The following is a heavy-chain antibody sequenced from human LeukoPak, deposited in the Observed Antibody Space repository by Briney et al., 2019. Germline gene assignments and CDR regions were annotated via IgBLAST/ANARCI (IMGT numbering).Heavy chain of an antibody. Sequence: SETLSLTCTVSGGSISSSSYYWGWIRQPPGKGLEWIGSIYYSGCTYYNPSLKSRVTISVDTSKNQFSLKLSSVTAADTAVYYCARQNDVVVPAAGYFDYWGQGTLVTVSS. D-gene: IGHD2-2*01. CDR3: ARQNDVVVPAAGYFDY. CDR1: GGSISSSSYY. J-gene: IGHJ4*02. V-gene: IGHV4-39*01. CDR2: IYYSGCT.